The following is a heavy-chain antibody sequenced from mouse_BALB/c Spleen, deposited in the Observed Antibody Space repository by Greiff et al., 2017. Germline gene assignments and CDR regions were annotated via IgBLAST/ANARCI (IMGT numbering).Heavy chain of an antibody. V-gene: IGHV5-6-5*01. J-gene: IGHJ3*01. D-gene: IGHD1-1*01. CDR3: ASYYYGNAY. Sequence: DVKLVESGGGLVKPGGSLKLSCAASGFTFSSYAMSWVRQTPEKRLEWVASISSGGSTYYPDTVKGRFTISRDNAKNTLYLQMSSLKSEDTAMYYCASYYYGNAYWGQGTLVTVSA. CDR1: GFTFSSYA. CDR2: ISSGGST.